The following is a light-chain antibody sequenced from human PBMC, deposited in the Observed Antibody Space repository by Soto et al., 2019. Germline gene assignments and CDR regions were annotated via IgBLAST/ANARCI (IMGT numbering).Light chain of an antibody. CDR2: DVS. Sequence: QSALTQPASVSGSPGQSITISCTGTSSDVGGYNYVSWYQQHPGEAPKLMIYDVSNRPSGVSNRFSGSKSGNTASLTISGLQAEDEADYYCSSYTSSSTPVFGGGTKVPVL. J-gene: IGLJ2*01. CDR1: SSDVGGYNY. CDR3: SSYTSSSTPV. V-gene: IGLV2-14*01.